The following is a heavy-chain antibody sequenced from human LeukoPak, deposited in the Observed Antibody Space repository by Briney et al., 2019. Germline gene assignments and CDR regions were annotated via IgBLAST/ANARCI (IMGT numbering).Heavy chain of an antibody. CDR1: GFTFSSYG. CDR3: ARDRAAADLDY. V-gene: IGHV3-33*01. CDR2: IWYDGSNK. J-gene: IGHJ4*02. Sequence: PGGSLRLSCAASGFTFSSYGTHWVRQAPGKGLEWVAVIWYDGSNKFYADSVKGRFAISRDNSKNTLYLQMNSLRAEDTAVYYCARDRAAADLDYWGQGTLVTVSS. D-gene: IGHD6-13*01.